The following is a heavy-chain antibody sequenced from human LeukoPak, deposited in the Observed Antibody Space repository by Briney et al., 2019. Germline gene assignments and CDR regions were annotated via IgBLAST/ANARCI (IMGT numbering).Heavy chain of an antibody. CDR1: GGSISSYY. Sequence: KPSETLSLTCTVSGGSISSYYCSWIRQPAGKGLEWIGRIYTSGSTNYNPSLKSRVTMSVDTSKNQFSLKLSPVTAADTAVYYCARDPAGYSSGWSSDYCGQGTLVTVSS. D-gene: IGHD6-19*01. V-gene: IGHV4-4*07. CDR3: ARDPAGYSSGWSSDY. J-gene: IGHJ4*02. CDR2: IYTSGST.